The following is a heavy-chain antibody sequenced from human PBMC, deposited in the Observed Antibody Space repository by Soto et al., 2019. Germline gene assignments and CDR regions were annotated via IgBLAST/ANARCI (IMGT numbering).Heavy chain of an antibody. CDR2: IHSGGST. CDR1: GFTVSSNY. D-gene: IGHD4-17*01. CDR3: AKRPPTGVRGMDV. Sequence: GGSLRLSCAASGFTVSSNYMCWVRQAPGKGLEWVSIIHSGGSTYYADSVKGRFTISRDDSQNTLYLQMNSLRDDDTAVYYCAKRPPTGVRGMDVWGQGTTVTVSS. V-gene: IGHV3-53*01. J-gene: IGHJ6*02.